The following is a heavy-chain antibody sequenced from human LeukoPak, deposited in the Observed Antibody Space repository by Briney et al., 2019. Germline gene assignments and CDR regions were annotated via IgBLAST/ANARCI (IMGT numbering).Heavy chain of an antibody. J-gene: IGHJ6*02. V-gene: IGHV4-39*01. CDR1: GGSMSSTSYY. Sequence: SETLSLTCTVSGGSMSSTSYYRGWIRQPPGKGLQWIGTIYYSGNTYYTPSLKSRVTMSVDTSKNQFSLRLSSVTAADTAVFYCARLSPYSYDSSGASADYYAMDVWGQGTTVTVSS. CDR2: IYYSGNT. CDR3: ARLSPYSYDSSGASADYYAMDV. D-gene: IGHD3-22*01.